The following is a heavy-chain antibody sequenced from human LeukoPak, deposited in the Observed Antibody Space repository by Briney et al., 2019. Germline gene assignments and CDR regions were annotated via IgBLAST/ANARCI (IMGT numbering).Heavy chain of an antibody. Sequence: PSETLSLTCAVYGGSFSGYYWSWIRQPPGKGLEWIGETNHSRSTNYNPSLKSRVTISVDTSKNQFSLKLSSVTAADTAVYYCARVSMVRGVIDYWGQGTLVTVSS. CDR2: TNHSRST. CDR3: ARVSMVRGVIDY. D-gene: IGHD3-10*01. J-gene: IGHJ4*02. CDR1: GGSFSGYY. V-gene: IGHV4-34*01.